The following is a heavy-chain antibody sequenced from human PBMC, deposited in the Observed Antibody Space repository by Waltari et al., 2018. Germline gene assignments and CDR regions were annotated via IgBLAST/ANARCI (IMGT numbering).Heavy chain of an antibody. CDR2: IYYSGST. CDR3: ARGSIAAPQFDY. J-gene: IGHJ4*02. D-gene: IGHD6-6*01. CDR1: GGSIRSYY. Sequence: QVQLQESGPGLVKPSETLSLTCTVSGGSIRSYYWSWIRQPPGKGLEWIGYIYYSGSTNYNPSLKSRVTISVDTSKNQFSLKLSSVTAADTAVYYCARGSIAAPQFDYWGQGTLVTVSS. V-gene: IGHV4-59*08.